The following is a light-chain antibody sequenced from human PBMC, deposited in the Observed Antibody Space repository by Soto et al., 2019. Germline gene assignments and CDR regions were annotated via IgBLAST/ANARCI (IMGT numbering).Light chain of an antibody. CDR2: GAS. J-gene: IGKJ1*01. CDR1: QSVSSN. Sequence: EIVMTQSPATPSVSPGERATLSCRASQSVSSNLAWYQQKPGQAPRLLIYGASTRATGIPARFSGSGSGTEFTLTISSLQSEDFAVYYCQQYNNWGTFGQGTKVDIK. V-gene: IGKV3-15*01. CDR3: QQYNNWGT.